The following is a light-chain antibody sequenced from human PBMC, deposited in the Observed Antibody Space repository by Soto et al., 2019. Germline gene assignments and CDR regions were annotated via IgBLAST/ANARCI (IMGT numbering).Light chain of an antibody. CDR2: GAS. Sequence: ERMLAHPPGALTEALGERATLSCIVCRSCSSSYLAWYQQKPGKAPRLLIYGASRWATGIPARFSGSGSGTDFTFTISRLESEDFAVYFCQQYGSSPTFGQGTKVDIK. V-gene: IGKV3-20*01. CDR1: RSCSSSY. CDR3: QQYGSSPT. J-gene: IGKJ1*01.